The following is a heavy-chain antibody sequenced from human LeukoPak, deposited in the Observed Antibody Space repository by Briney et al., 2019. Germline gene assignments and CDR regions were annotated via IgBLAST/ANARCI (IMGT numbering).Heavy chain of an antibody. D-gene: IGHD4-17*01. CDR1: GLTVSSNY. CDR2: IYSGGTT. V-gene: IGHV3-53*01. Sequence: SGGSLRLSGAASGLTVSSNYMSWVRQAPGKGLEWVSVIYSGGTTYYADSVKGRFTISRDNSKNTLYLQMNSLRAEDTAVYYCASISTVHAFDIWGQGTMVTVSS. J-gene: IGHJ3*02. CDR3: ASISTVHAFDI.